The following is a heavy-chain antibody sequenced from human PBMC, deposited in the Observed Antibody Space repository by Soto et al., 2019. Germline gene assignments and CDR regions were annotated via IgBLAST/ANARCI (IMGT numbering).Heavy chain of an antibody. J-gene: IGHJ3*02. CDR3: ARRGYYDSSGYYYPDAFDI. CDR1: GYTFTGYY. V-gene: IGHV1-2*04. D-gene: IGHD3-22*01. CDR2: INPNSGGT. Sequence: VASVKVSCKAAGYTFTGYYMHWGRQAPGQGLEWMGWINPNSGGTNYAQKFQGWVTMTRDTSISTAYMELSRLRSDDTAVYYCARRGYYDSSGYYYPDAFDIWGQGTMVTV.